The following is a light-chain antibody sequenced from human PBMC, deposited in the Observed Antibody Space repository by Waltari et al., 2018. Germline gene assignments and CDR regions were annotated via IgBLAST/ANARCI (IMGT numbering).Light chain of an antibody. Sequence: SCSASQSISQYLAWYQQKPGQAPRLLIYDAASRATGIPDRFSGSGSGTDFSLTISRLEPEDSAVYYCQKYGTLPATFGQGTKVEIK. CDR1: QSISQY. CDR2: DAA. J-gene: IGKJ1*01. V-gene: IGKV3-20*01. CDR3: QKYGTLPAT.